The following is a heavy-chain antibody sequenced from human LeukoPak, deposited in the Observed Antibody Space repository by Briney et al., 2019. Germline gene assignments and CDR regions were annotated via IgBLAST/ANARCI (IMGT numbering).Heavy chain of an antibody. D-gene: IGHD3-3*01. CDR2: INPSGGST. J-gene: IGHJ4*02. V-gene: IGHV1-46*01. Sequence: GASVKVSCKASGYTFTGYYMHWVRQAPGQGLEWMGIINPSGGSTSYAQKFQGRVTMTRDMSTSTVYMELSSLRSEDTAVYYCARALYYDFWSGYFGGVGPHYFDYWGQGTLVTVSS. CDR3: ARALYYDFWSGYFGGVGPHYFDY. CDR1: GYTFTGYY.